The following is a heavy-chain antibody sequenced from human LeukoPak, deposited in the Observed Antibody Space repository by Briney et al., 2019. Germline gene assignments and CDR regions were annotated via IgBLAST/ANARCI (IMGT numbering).Heavy chain of an antibody. V-gene: IGHV1-69*04. CDR2: IIPILGIA. D-gene: IGHD2-21*02. CDR1: GGTFSSYA. Sequence: SVKVSCKASGGTFSSYAISWVRQAPGQGLEWMGRIIPILGIANYAQKFQGRVTITADKSTSTAYMELSSLRSEDTAVYYCASHIVVVTATGGGFDYWGQGTLVTVSS. J-gene: IGHJ4*02. CDR3: ASHIVVVTATGGGFDY.